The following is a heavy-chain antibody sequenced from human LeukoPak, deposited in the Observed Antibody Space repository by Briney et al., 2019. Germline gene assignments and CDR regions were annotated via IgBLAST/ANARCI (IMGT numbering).Heavy chain of an antibody. CDR2: VSVDGSR. Sequence: SETLSLTCAVSSDFFSTSHWWNWVRQSPGEGLEWIGEVSVDGSRNYNPSLKSRVTMSLDKSKNQFSLNLNSATAADTAVYYCARVIPHGWRQSDHWGQGILVIVSS. CDR3: ARVIPHGWRQSDH. CDR1: SDFFSTSHW. D-gene: IGHD6-19*01. J-gene: IGHJ4*02. V-gene: IGHV4-4*02.